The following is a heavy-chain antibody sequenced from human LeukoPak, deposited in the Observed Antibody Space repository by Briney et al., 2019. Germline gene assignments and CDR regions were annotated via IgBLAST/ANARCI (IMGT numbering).Heavy chain of an antibody. V-gene: IGHV1-8*01. CDR3: ARVVHDSSGYPFDY. J-gene: IGHJ4*02. CDR1: GYTFTSYD. CDR2: MNPNSGNT. D-gene: IGHD3-22*01. Sequence: ASVKVSCKASGYTFTSYDINWVRQATGQGLEWMGWMNPNSGNTGYAQKFQGRVTMTRNTSISTAYMGLSSLRSEDTAVYYCARVVHDSSGYPFDYWGQGTLVTVSS.